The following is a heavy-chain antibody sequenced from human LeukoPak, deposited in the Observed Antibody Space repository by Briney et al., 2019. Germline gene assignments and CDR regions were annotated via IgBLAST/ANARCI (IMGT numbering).Heavy chain of an antibody. CDR3: SRENGAFSPFGY. Sequence: SETLSLTCGVSGRSISNTNWWSWVRQPPGQGLEWIGEISLTGLTHYNPSLESRVTVSLDKSKNQLSLNPTSVTAADTAVYYCSRENGAFSPFGYWGQGTLVTVLS. V-gene: IGHV4-4*02. J-gene: IGHJ4*02. CDR1: GRSISNTNW. D-gene: IGHD2-8*01. CDR2: ISLTGLT.